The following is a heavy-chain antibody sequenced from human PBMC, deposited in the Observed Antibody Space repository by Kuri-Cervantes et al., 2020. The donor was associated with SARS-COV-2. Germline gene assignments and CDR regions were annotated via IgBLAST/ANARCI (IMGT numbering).Heavy chain of an antibody. V-gene: IGHV3-48*03. CDR3: ASSTVTPFDY. Sequence: GGSLRLSCAASGFTFSGYAMHWVRQAPGKGLEWVSYISSSGSTIYYADSVKGRFNNSRDNAENSLYLQMSSLRAEDTAVYYCASSTVTPFDYWGQGTLVTVSS. CDR1: GFTFSGYA. D-gene: IGHD4-17*01. CDR2: ISSSGSTI. J-gene: IGHJ4*02.